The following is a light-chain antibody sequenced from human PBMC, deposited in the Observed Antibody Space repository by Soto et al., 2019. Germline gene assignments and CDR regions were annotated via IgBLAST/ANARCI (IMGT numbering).Light chain of an antibody. Sequence: QSVLTQPASVSGSPGQSITISCTGTSSDVGGYNYVSWYQQHPGKAPKLMIYDVSNRTSGVSNRFSGSKSGKTASLTISGLQAEDEADYYCRSYTSSSTPYVVGTGTKLTVL. CDR2: DVS. J-gene: IGLJ1*01. CDR3: RSYTSSSTPYV. V-gene: IGLV2-14*03. CDR1: SSDVGGYNY.